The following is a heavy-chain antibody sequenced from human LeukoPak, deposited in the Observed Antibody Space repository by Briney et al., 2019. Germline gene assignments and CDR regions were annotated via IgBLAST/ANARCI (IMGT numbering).Heavy chain of an antibody. D-gene: IGHD3-10*01. CDR3: VKDSSTTWFGRDSK. CDR1: GFTFSNAW. Sequence: GGSLRLSCAASGFTFSNAWMSWVRQAPGKGLEWVALISTDPSNKDYADSVKGRFTISRDNSRNTLYLQMRSLRLEDTAMYYCVKDSSTTWFGRDSKWGRGTLVTVSS. CDR2: ISTDPSNK. J-gene: IGHJ4*02. V-gene: IGHV3-30*18.